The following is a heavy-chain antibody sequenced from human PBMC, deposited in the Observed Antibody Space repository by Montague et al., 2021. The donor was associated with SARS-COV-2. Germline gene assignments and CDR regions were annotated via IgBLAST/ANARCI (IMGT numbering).Heavy chain of an antibody. V-gene: IGHV4-34*10. D-gene: IGHD3-16*01. CDR2: INHSGSI. CDR1: GGSFSGYY. Sequence: SETLSLTCAVYGGSFSGYYWSWIRQPSGKGLEWIGEINHSGSINYNPSLKTRITLSVDTSKNQLSLRLNSVTAADTAVYYCARNPGEYYGMDVWGQGTTVTVSS. J-gene: IGHJ6*02. CDR3: ARNPGEYYGMDV.